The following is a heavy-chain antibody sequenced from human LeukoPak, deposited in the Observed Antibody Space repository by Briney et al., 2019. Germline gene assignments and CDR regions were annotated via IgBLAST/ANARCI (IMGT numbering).Heavy chain of an antibody. V-gene: IGHV3-11*01. CDR1: GLTFSDYY. CDR2: ISSSGSTI. CDR3: ARGGVSSSSYNWFDP. J-gene: IGHJ5*02. Sequence: GGSLRLSCAASGLTFSDYYMSWIRQAPGKGLEWVSYISSSGSTIYYADSVKGRFTISRDNAKNSLYLQMNSLRAEDTAVYYCARGGVSSSSYNWFDPWGQGTLVTVSS. D-gene: IGHD6-13*01.